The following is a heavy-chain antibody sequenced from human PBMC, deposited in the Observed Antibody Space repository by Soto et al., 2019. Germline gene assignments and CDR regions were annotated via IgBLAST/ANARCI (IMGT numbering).Heavy chain of an antibody. CDR1: GESISSGCYS. V-gene: IGHV4-30-2*01. CDR2: IYHSGTT. CDR3: ASYVDTSGWHDAFNI. J-gene: IGHJ3*02. D-gene: IGHD6-19*01. Sequence: TLWLTFSVSGESISSGCYSWSGIRQPPGGGLEWLGYIYHSGTTYSNPSLQSRLTMSVDRSKNEFSLNLNSVTAADTALYYCASYVDTSGWHDAFNIWGRGTLVTVSS.